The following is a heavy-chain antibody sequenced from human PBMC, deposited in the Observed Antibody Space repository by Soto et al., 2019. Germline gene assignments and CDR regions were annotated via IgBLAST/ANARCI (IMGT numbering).Heavy chain of an antibody. CDR1: GASMSGHY. V-gene: IGHV4-59*11. Sequence: SETLSPTCIVSGASMSGHYWIWLRQPPGKGLEWIGFTYYSGSTNYNPSLKSRVTISIDTSKNQFSLKLRSVTAADTAVYYCARGVYLSLVRTGWFDPWGQGNLVTVSS. J-gene: IGHJ5*02. CDR3: ARGVYLSLVRTGWFDP. D-gene: IGHD3-10*01. CDR2: TYYSGST.